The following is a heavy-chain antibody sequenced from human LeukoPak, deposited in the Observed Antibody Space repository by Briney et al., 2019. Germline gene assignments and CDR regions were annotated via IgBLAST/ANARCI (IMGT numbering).Heavy chain of an antibody. D-gene: IGHD4-17*01. CDR1: GYTFTNYV. V-gene: IGHV1-18*01. CDR2: ISAYNGHT. CDR3: ARDLMTTVTTSFDY. J-gene: IGHJ4*02. Sequence: ASVTVSFKASGYTFTNYVISWVRQAPGQGIEWMGWISAYNGHTNYAQKFQGRVTMTTDTSTSTAYMDLRSLRSDDTAVYYCARDLMTTVTTSFDYWGQGTVVTVSS.